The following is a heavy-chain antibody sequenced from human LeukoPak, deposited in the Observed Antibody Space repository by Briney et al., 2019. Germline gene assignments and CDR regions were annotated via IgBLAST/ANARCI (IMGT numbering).Heavy chain of an antibody. D-gene: IGHD6-19*01. CDR3: ARGSSSGWYESFDY. V-gene: IGHV4-59*01. CDR2: IYYSGST. J-gene: IGHJ4*02. CDR1: GGSISSDY. Sequence: SETLSLTCTVSGGSISSDYWSWIRQPPGKGLEWIGYIYYSGSTNYNPSLKSRVTISVDTSKNQFSLQLSSVTAADTAVYYCARGSSSGWYESFDYWGQGTLVTVSS.